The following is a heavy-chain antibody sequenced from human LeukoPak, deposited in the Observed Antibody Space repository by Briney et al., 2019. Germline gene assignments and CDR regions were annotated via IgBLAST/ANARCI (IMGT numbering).Heavy chain of an antibody. D-gene: IGHD3-9*01. CDR1: GFTFSSYA. CDR2: ISGSGGST. J-gene: IGHJ4*02. Sequence: GGSLRLSCAASGFTFSSYAMSWVRQAPGKGLEWVSAISGSGGSTYYADSVKGRFTISRDNSKNTLYLQMNSLRAEDTAVYYCTKSRILTGYTHNYWGQGTLVTASS. V-gene: IGHV3-23*01. CDR3: TKSRILTGYTHNY.